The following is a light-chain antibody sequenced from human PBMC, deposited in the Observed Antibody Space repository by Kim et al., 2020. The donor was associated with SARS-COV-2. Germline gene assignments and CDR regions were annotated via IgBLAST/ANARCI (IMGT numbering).Light chain of an antibody. CDR3: GTWDNSRGAVV. CDR2: DKD. CDR1: SYNMANNH. Sequence: GQKLTISRSRGSYNMANNHVSWYQQLPGTAPKLLLYDKDKRPSGIPDRFSGSKSGTTATLGITGRQTGDEADYHCGTWDNSRGAVVFGGGTQLTVL. V-gene: IGLV1-51*01. J-gene: IGLJ2*01.